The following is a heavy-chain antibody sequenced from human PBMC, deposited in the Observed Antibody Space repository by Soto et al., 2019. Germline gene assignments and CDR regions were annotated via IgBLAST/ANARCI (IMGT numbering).Heavy chain of an antibody. CDR2: ISYDGSNK. J-gene: IGHJ4*02. CDR1: GFTFSSYA. V-gene: IGHV3-30-3*01. D-gene: IGHD5-18*01. CDR3: ARVFEIQLWTYFDY. Sequence: PGESLRLSCAASGFTFSSYAMHWVRQAPGKGLQWVAVISYDGSNKYYADSVKGRFTISRDNSKNTLYLQMNSLRAEDTAVYYCARVFEIQLWTYFDYWGQGTLVTVSS.